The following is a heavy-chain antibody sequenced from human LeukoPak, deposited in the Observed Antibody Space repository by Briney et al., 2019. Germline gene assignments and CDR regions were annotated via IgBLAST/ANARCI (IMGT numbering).Heavy chain of an antibody. CDR2: IYYSGGT. CDR1: GDFISSYY. V-gene: IGHV4-59*08. D-gene: IGHD5-24*01. Sequence: PSETLSLTCTVSGDFISSYYWSWLRQPPGKGLEWIGYIYYSGGTDYNPSLKSRVTISVDTSKNQFSLKLRSVTAADTAVYYCARHVTISGPYDASDIWGQGTMVTVSP. J-gene: IGHJ3*02. CDR3: ARHVTISGPYDASDI.